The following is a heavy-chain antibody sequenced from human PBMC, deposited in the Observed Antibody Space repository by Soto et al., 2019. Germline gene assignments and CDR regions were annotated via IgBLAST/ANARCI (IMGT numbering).Heavy chain of an antibody. Sequence: EVQLLESGGAFAQPGGSLRLSCAASGSTFSAFCMNWVRQAPGKGLEWVSAISRSGDITYYADSVKGRFTISRDNSKNTLYLEMNSLTGDDPAVYYCAKGGFWVHSGMDVWGQGTTVIVSS. CDR3: AKGGFWVHSGMDV. CDR1: GSTFSAFC. D-gene: IGHD2-15*01. V-gene: IGHV3-23*01. CDR2: ISRSGDIT. J-gene: IGHJ6*02.